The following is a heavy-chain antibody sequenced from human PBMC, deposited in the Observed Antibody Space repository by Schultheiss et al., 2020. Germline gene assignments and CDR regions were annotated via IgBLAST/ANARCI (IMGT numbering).Heavy chain of an antibody. CDR2: ISGSGGSI. J-gene: IGHJ6*03. V-gene: IGHV3-23*01. Sequence: GGSLRLSCTASGFTFGNYVMGWVRQAPGKGLEWVSTISGSGGSIYYSDSVKGRFTISRDNSKNTLYLQMNSLRAEDTAVYYCAKKRLMDVWGKGTTVTVSS. CDR1: GFTFGNYV. CDR3: AKKRLMDV.